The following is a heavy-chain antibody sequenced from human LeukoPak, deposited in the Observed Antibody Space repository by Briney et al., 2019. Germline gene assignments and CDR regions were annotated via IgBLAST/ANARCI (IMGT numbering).Heavy chain of an antibody. CDR1: GGSVSSGSYY. V-gene: IGHV4-61*01. CDR3: ARDCSTSTGSYCY. CDR2: ICYSGST. J-gene: IGHJ4*02. D-gene: IGHD1-26*01. Sequence: SETLSLTCTVSGGSVSSGSYYWRWIRQPPGKGLEWIGYICYSGSTNYNPSLKSRVTISVDTSKNQFSLKLSSVTAADTAVYYCARDCSTSTGSYCYWGQGTLVTVSS.